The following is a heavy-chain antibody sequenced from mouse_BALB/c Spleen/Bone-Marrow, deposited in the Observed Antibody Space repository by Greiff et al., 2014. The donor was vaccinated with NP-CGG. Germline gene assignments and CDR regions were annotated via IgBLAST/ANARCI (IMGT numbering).Heavy chain of an antibody. CDR3: AKQYGNYDWYFDV. D-gene: IGHD2-1*01. Sequence: QVQLKDSGPGLVAPSQSLSITCTVSGLSLTDYVISWIRQPPGKGLEWLGIIWGGGSTYYNPALKSRLTLSKDNSRSQVFLKMNSRQTDDTAMYYCAKQYGNYDWYFDVWGAGTTVAVSS. V-gene: IGHV2-6-5*01. CDR1: GLSLTDYV. CDR2: IWGGGST. J-gene: IGHJ1*01.